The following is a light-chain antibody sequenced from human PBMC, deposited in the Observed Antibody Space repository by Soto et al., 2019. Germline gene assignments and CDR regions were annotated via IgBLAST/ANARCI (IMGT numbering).Light chain of an antibody. CDR3: QQLLSYPIT. Sequence: DIQMTQPPSSLSASVEAKVTITSRASQSISSYLNWYQQKPGKAPKLLIYAASTLQSGVPLRFSGSGSGTSFTLTISSLQPEDFATYYCQQLLSYPITFGQGTRLEIK. J-gene: IGKJ5*01. V-gene: IGKV1-9*01. CDR1: QSISSY. CDR2: AAS.